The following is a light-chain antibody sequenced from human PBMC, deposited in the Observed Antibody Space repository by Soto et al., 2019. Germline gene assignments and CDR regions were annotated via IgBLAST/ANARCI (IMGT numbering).Light chain of an antibody. Sequence: QSALTQPPSASGSPGQSVTISCTGTSSDVGGYNYVSWYQQHPGKAPKPMIYEVTKRPSGVPDRFSASKSDNTASLTVSGLQAEDEADYYCSSYAGSYKYVFGTGTKVTVL. V-gene: IGLV2-8*01. CDR3: SSYAGSYKYV. CDR2: EVT. CDR1: SSDVGGYNY. J-gene: IGLJ1*01.